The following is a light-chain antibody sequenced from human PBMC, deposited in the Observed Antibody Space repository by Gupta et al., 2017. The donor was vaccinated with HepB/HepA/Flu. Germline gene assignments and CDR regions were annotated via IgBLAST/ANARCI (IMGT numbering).Light chain of an antibody. CDR2: DVS. Sequence: QSALTQPASVSGSPGQSITISCTGTSSDVGGYNYVSWYQQHPGKAPKLMIYDVSNRPSGVSNRFSGPKSGNTASLTISGLQAEDKADYFCSSYTSSSTPFVFGTGTKVTVL. J-gene: IGLJ1*01. CDR3: SSYTSSSTPFV. V-gene: IGLV2-14*03. CDR1: SSDVGGYNY.